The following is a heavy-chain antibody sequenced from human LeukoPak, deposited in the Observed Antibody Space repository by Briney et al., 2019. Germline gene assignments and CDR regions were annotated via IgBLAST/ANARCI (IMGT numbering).Heavy chain of an antibody. J-gene: IGHJ3*02. Sequence: SQTLSLTCTVSGGSISSGGYYWSWIRQPPGKGLEWIGYIYHSGSTYYNPSLKSRVTISVDRSKNQFSLKLSSVTAADTAVYYCARGHSYRITIFGVVDPYAFDIWGQGTMVTVSS. CDR1: GGSISSGGYY. CDR2: IYHSGST. D-gene: IGHD3-3*01. V-gene: IGHV4-30-2*01. CDR3: ARGHSYRITIFGVVDPYAFDI.